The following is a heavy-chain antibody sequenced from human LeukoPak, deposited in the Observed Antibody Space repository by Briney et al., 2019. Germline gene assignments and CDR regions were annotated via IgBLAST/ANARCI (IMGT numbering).Heavy chain of an antibody. CDR1: GGTFSSYA. CDR3: ARADITIFGVVISLAFDI. J-gene: IGHJ3*02. CDR2: IIPIFGTA. Sequence: SVKVSCKASGGTFSSYAISWVRQAPGQGLEWMGGIIPIFGTANYAQKFQGRVSITADESTSTAYMELSSLRSEDTAVYYCARADITIFGVVISLAFDIWGQGTMVTVSS. D-gene: IGHD3-3*01. V-gene: IGHV1-69*13.